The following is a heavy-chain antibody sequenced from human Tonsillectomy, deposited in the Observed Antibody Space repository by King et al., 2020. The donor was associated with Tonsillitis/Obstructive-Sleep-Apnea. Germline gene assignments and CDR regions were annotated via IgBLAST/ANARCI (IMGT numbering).Heavy chain of an antibody. Sequence: VQLVESGGGLVQPGGSLRLSCAASGFTFSDHYMDWVRQAPGKGLEWVGRTRNKANSYTTEYAATVKGRFTISRDDSKNSLYLQMNSLKTEDTAVYYCARCGSTAPWGQGNLVTVSS. V-gene: IGHV3-72*01. CDR2: TRNKANSYTT. D-gene: IGHD1-26*01. J-gene: IGHJ4*02. CDR1: GFTFSDHY. CDR3: ARCGSTAP.